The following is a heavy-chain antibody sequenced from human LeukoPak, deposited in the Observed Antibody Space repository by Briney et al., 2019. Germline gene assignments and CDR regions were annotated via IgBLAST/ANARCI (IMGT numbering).Heavy chain of an antibody. CDR3: ARDRPVEMATRALGY. CDR2: ISSRSSTI. D-gene: IGHD5-24*01. CDR1: GFTFSSFS. J-gene: IGHJ4*02. Sequence: GGSLRLSCVVSGFTFSSFSMNWVRQAPGKGLEWISYISSRSSTIYYADSVKGRFTISRENAKNSLYLQMNSLRDEDTAVFYCARDRPVEMATRALGYWGQGTLVTVSS. V-gene: IGHV3-48*02.